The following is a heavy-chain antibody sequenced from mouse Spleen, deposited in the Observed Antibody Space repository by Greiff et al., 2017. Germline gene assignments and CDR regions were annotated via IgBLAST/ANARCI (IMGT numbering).Heavy chain of an antibody. V-gene: IGHV5-12-2*01. CDR3: ARHAPGYYFDY. CDR1: GFTFSSYT. Sequence: DVMLVESGGGLVQPGGSLKLSCAASGFTFSSYTMSWVRQTPEKRLEWVAYISNGGGSTYYPDTVKGRFTISRDNAKNTLYLQMSSLKSEDTAMYYCARHAPGYYFDYWGQGTTLTVSS. J-gene: IGHJ2*01. CDR2: ISNGGGST.